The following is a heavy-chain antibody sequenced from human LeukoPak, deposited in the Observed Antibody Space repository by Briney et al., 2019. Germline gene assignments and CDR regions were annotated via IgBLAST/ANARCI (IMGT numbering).Heavy chain of an antibody. CDR2: LYPTGNT. CDR3: VREIEHFGIDY. D-gene: IGHD3-10*01. J-gene: IGHJ4*02. Sequence: SETLSLTCTASGASISSYYWSWIRQSAGKGLEWIGRLYPTGNTKYNPSLGGRVTVSGDTSKNQFSLRLGSVTAADTAFYYCVREIEHFGIDYWGQGALVSVSS. CDR1: GASISSYY. V-gene: IGHV4-4*07.